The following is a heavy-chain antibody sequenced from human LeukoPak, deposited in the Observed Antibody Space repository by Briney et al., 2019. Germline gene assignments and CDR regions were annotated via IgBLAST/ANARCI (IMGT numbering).Heavy chain of an antibody. CDR3: ARGGRQLLEDWFDP. D-gene: IGHD2-2*01. CDR1: GGSMRSYY. J-gene: IGHJ5*02. CDR2: IYYSGST. V-gene: IGHV4-59*01. Sequence: SETLSLTCTVSGGSMRSYYWSWIRQPPGKGLEWIGYIYYSGSTNYNPSLKSRVTISVDTSKNQFSLKLSSVTAADTAVYYCARGGRQLLEDWFDPWGQGTLVTVSS.